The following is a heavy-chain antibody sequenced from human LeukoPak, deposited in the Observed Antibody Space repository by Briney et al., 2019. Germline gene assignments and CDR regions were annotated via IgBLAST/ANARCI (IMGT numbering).Heavy chain of an antibody. CDR2: IKQDGSEK. V-gene: IGHV3-7*01. CDR3: ARDIAGYSSGWHGVY. J-gene: IGHJ4*02. D-gene: IGHD6-19*01. CDR1: GFTFSSYW. Sequence: GGTLRLFCAASGFTFSSYWMSWXXXAPGKXXXWVXXIKQDGSEKYYVDSVKGRFTISRDNAKNSLYLQMNSLRAEDTAVYYCARDIAGYSSGWHGVYWGQGTLVTVSS.